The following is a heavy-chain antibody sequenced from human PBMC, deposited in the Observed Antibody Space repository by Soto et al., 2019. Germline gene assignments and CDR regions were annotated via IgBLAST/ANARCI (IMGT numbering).Heavy chain of an antibody. J-gene: IGHJ6*02. CDR2: MNPNNGDT. Sequence: ASVKVSCKASGDTFTTHDSNWVRQATGQGLEWMGWMNPNNGDTGYAQKFQGRVTMTRNTSISTAYMELSSLRSEDTAVYYCARRVMDVWGQGTTVTVSS. CDR1: GDTFTTHD. V-gene: IGHV1-8*01. CDR3: ARRVMDV.